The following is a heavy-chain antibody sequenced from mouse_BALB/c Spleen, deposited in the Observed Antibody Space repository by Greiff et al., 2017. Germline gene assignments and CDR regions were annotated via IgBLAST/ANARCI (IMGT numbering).Heavy chain of an antibody. CDR2: IDPSDSET. J-gene: IGHJ3*01. D-gene: IGHD2-4*01. Sequence: QVQLQQPGAELVKPGAPVKLSCKASGYTFTSYWMNWVKQRPGRGLEWIGRIDPSDSETHYNQKFKDKATLTVDKSSSTAYIQLSSLTSEDSAVYYCARTDYDYDGAWFAYWGQGTLVTVSA. CDR3: ARTDYDYDGAWFAY. V-gene: IGHV1-69*02. CDR1: GYTFTSYW.